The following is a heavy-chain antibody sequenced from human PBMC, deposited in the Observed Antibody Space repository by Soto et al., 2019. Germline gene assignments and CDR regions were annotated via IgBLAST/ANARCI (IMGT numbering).Heavy chain of an antibody. CDR1: GGTFSNSV. D-gene: IGHD1-20*01. CDR2: IIPIFDTT. Sequence: QVQLVQSGAEVKKPGSSVKVSCKGSGGTFSNSVISWVRQAPGQGLEWMGGIIPIFDTTNYAQKFQGRVTIIADESTSTGYMGLASMRPEDTAVYYCARSHSLTGETTEENYFDYWGQGTLVTVSS. J-gene: IGHJ4*02. CDR3: ARSHSLTGETTEENYFDY. V-gene: IGHV1-69*01.